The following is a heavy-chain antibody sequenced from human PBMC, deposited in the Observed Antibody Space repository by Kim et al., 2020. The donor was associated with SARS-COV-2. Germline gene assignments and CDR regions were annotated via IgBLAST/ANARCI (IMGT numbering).Heavy chain of an antibody. D-gene: IGHD2-15*01. V-gene: IGHV3-48*03. J-gene: IGHJ4*02. CDR3: ARESKRGIVVVVAAKYYFDY. Sequence: RFTISRDNAKNSLYLQMNSLRAEDTAVYYCARESKRGIVVVVAAKYYFDYWGQGTLVTVSS.